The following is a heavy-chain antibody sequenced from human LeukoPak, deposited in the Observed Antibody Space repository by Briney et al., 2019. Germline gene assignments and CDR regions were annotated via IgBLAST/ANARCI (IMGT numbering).Heavy chain of an antibody. CDR1: GFTFSSYA. V-gene: IGHV3-30-3*01. CDR2: ISYDGSNK. D-gene: IGHD3-22*01. Sequence: PGRSLRLSCAASGFTFSSYAMHWVRQAPGKGLEWVAVISYDGSNKYYADSVKGRFTISRDNSKNTLYLQMTSLRAEDTAVYYCARGSDYYDSSGYYWFDYWGQGTLVTVSS. CDR3: ARGSDYYDSSGYYWFDY. J-gene: IGHJ4*02.